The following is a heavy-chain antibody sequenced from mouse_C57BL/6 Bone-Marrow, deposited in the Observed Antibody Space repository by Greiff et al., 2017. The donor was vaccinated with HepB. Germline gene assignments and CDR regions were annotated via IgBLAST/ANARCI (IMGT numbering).Heavy chain of an antibody. CDR3: ARAPITTVVATENAMDY. CDR1: GFSLTSYG. V-gene: IGHV2-2*01. Sequence: QVQLQQSGPGLVQPSQSLSITCTVSGFSLTSYGVHWVRQSPGKGLEWLGGIWSGGSTDYNAAFISRLSISKDNSKSQVFFKMNSLQADDTAIYYCARAPITTVVATENAMDYWGQGTSVTVSS. D-gene: IGHD1-1*01. J-gene: IGHJ4*01. CDR2: IWSGGST.